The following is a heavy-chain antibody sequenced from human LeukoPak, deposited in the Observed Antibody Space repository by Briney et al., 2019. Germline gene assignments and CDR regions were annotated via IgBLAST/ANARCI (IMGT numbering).Heavy chain of an antibody. CDR1: GFTFSSYV. CDR3: AKEAEDGYSQIDY. CDR2: ISGSGGPT. D-gene: IGHD5-24*01. J-gene: IGHJ4*02. Sequence: GGSLRLSCAASGFTFSSYVMSWVRQAPGKGLEWVSGISGSGGPTYYADSVNGRFTISSDNSKKTLYLQMNSLRAEDTAVYYCAKEAEDGYSQIDYWGQGTLVTVSS. V-gene: IGHV3-23*01.